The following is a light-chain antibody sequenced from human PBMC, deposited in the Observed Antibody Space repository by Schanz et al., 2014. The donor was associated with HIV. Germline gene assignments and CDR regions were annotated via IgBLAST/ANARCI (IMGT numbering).Light chain of an antibody. CDR2: FDD. Sequence: QSVLTQPPSLSEAPRQRVTISCSGRRSNIGNNPVNWYQQLPGKAPKLVIYFDDLVPSGVPDRFSGSKSGTSASLAISGLQAEDEAYYYCQSFGSSLTGPWLFGGGTKLTVL. J-gene: IGLJ2*01. V-gene: IGLV1-36*01. CDR1: RSNIGNNP. CDR3: QSFGSSLTGPWL.